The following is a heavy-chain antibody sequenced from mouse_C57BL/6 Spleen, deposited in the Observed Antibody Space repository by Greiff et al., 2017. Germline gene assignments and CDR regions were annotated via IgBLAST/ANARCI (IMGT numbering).Heavy chain of an antibody. CDR2: IYPGSGST. D-gene: IGHD1-1*01. J-gene: IGHJ1*03. CDR3: ARTVASYWYFDV. CDR1: GYTFTSYW. Sequence: QVQLKQPGAELVKPGASVKMSCKASGYTFTSYWITWVKQRPGQGLEWIGDIYPGSGSTNYNEKFKSKATLTVDTSSSTAYMQLSSLTSEDSAVYYCARTVASYWYFDVWGTGTTVTVSS. V-gene: IGHV1-55*01.